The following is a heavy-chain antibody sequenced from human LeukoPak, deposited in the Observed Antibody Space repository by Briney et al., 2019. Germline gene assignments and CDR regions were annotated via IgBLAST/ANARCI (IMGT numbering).Heavy chain of an antibody. J-gene: IGHJ6*02. D-gene: IGHD3-3*01. CDR3: ARGLNYDFWSGYLYYPYYYGMDV. CDR2: IYHSGST. V-gene: IGHV4-4*02. Sequence: SGTLSLTCAVSGVSISSSNWWSWVRQPPGKGLEWIGEIYHSGSTNYNPSLKSRVTISVDKSKNQFSLKLSSVTAADTAVYYCARGLNYDFWSGYLYYPYYYGMDVWGQGSTVTVSS. CDR1: GVSISSSNW.